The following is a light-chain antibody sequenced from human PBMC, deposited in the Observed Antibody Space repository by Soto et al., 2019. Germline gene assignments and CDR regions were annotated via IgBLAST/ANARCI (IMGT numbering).Light chain of an antibody. CDR2: DAS. CDR1: QSISSW. V-gene: IGKV1-5*01. CDR3: QQYKSDSWT. J-gene: IGKJ1*01. Sequence: DIQMTQSPSTLSASVGDRVTITCRASQSISSWLAWYQQKPGKAPKLLIYDASSLESGVPSRFSGSGPGTEFTLTLSSLQPDDFATYYCQQYKSDSWTFGQGTKVDIK.